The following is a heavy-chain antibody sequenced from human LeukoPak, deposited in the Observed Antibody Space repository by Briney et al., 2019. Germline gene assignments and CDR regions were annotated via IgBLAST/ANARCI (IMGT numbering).Heavy chain of an antibody. Sequence: PGGSLRLSCAASGFTFSSYAMSWVRQAPGKGLEWVSAISGSGGSTYYADSVKGRFTISRDNSKNTLYLQMNSLGAEDTAVYYCATWYSRSSRGPADWGQGTLVTVSS. V-gene: IGHV3-23*01. D-gene: IGHD6-6*01. CDR3: ATWYSRSSRGPAD. CDR2: ISGSGGST. CDR1: GFTFSSYA. J-gene: IGHJ4*02.